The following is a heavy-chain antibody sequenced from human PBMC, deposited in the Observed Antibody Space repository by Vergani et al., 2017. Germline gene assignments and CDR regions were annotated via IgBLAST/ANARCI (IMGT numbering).Heavy chain of an antibody. V-gene: IGHV1-18*04. CDR1: GYTFNRYG. Sequence: QVQLVQSEAEVKKPGASVKVSCKTSGYTFNRYGISWVRLAPGQGLEWMGWINSQNGQTYYAQRLQGRVTMTTNTSTSTAYMEVRSLKFDEQAVYYCARDSRHIGIGADSWGQGTLVTVSS. J-gene: IGHJ4*02. CDR3: ARDSRHIGIGADS. D-gene: IGHD2-15*01. CDR2: INSQNGQT.